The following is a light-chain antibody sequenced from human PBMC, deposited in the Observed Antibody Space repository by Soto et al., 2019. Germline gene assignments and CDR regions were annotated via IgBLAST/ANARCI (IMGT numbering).Light chain of an antibody. V-gene: IGKV3-20*01. J-gene: IGKJ1*01. CDR1: QRLSYN. CDR2: GAS. CDR3: HQYGTSPRT. Sequence: IVMTQSPDTLAVSPGETFTLSCRASQRLSYNLAWYQQNTGQPPRLLIYGASSRATGIPDRFSGSGSGTDFNLTISRLEPEDFAVYYCHQYGTSPRTFGQGNKVDNK.